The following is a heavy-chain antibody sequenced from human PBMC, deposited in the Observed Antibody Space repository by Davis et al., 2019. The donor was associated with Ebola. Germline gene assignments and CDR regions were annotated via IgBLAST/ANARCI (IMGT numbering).Heavy chain of an antibody. J-gene: IGHJ4*02. CDR1: GFTFSSYG. CDR2: ISYDGSNK. D-gene: IGHD3-10*01. Sequence: GESLKISCAASGFTFSSYGMHWVRQAPGQGLEWVAVISYDGSNKYYADSVKGRFTISRDNSKNTLYLQMNSLRAEDTAVYYCASITMVRGVQWGQGTLVTVSS. CDR3: ASITMVRGVQ. V-gene: IGHV3-30*03.